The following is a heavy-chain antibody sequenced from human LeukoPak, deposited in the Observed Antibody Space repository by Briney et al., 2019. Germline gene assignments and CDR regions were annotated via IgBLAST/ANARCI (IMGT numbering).Heavy chain of an antibody. CDR2: INPNSGGT. CDR1: GYTFTGYY. V-gene: IGHV1-2*02. CDR3: AASQYCSGGSCYDHYYGMDV. J-gene: IGHJ6*02. Sequence: ASVKVSCTASGYTFTGYYMHWVRRAPGQGLGWMGWINPNSGGTNYAQNFQGRVTMSRDTSISTAYMELSRLTTDDTAVYYCAASQYCSGGSCYDHYYGMDVWGQGTTVTVSS. D-gene: IGHD2-15*01.